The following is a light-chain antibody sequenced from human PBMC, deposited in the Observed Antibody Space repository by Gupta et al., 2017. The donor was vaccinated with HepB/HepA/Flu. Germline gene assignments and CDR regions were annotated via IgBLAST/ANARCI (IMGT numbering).Light chain of an antibody. J-gene: IGKJ2*01. CDR1: QSLLHTNGYNY. CDR3: RQWLQAPRT. V-gene: IGKV2-28*01. Sequence: DTVMTQSPLSLPVTPGEPASISCRSSQSLLHTNGYNYLDWYLQKPGQSPQLLIYLGSNRASGVPDRFSGSGSGTDFTLKISRVEAEDVGVYYCRQWLQAPRTFGQGTKLEIK. CDR2: LGS.